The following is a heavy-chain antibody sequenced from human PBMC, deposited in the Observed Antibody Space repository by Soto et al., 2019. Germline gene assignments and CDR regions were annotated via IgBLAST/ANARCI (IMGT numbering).Heavy chain of an antibody. CDR3: PHLIVVVTASHFAY. Sequence: QITLKESGPPLVKPTQTLTLTCTFSGFSLSTSGVGVGWIRQPPGKALEWLALIYWDDDKRYSPSLKSRLTTXKXTXXNQVVLTMTNMDTVDTGTYYCPHLIVVVTASHFAYWGQGTLVTVSS. CDR2: IYWDDDK. J-gene: IGHJ4*02. CDR1: GFSLSTSGVG. D-gene: IGHD2-21*02. V-gene: IGHV2-5*02.